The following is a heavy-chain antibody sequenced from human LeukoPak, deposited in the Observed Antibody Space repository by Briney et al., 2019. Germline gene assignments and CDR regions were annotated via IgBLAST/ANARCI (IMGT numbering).Heavy chain of an antibody. J-gene: IGHJ4*02. CDR1: GFTFSSYS. Sequence: GGSLRLSCAASGFTFSSYSMNWVRQAPGKGLEWVSSISSSSSYIYYADSVKGRFTISRDNAKNSLYLQMNSLRAEDTAVYYCARAKGGIAAAFDYWGQGTLVTVSS. CDR2: ISSSSSYI. V-gene: IGHV3-21*01. D-gene: IGHD6-13*01. CDR3: ARAKGGIAAAFDY.